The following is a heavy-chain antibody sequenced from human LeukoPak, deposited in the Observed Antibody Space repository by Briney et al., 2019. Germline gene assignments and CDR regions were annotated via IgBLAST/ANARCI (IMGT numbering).Heavy chain of an antibody. CDR2: ISYSGST. CDR3: ARCMTTGITPDY. J-gene: IGHJ4*02. Sequence: PSETLSLTCTVSGVSIRRSTYYWGWIRQPPGKGLEWIGSISYSGSTYYNPSLKSRVTISVDTSKNQFSLKLSSVTAADTAVYYCARCMTTGITPDYWGQGTLVTVSS. V-gene: IGHV4-39*01. D-gene: IGHD4-17*01. CDR1: GVSIRRSTYY.